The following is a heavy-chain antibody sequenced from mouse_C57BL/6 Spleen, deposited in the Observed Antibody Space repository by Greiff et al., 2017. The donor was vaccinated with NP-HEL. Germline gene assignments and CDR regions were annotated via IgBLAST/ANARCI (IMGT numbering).Heavy chain of an antibody. CDR1: GYTFTSYW. Sequence: VQLQQSGAELAKPGASVKLSCKASGYTFTSYWMHWVKQRPGQGLEWIGYINPSSGYTKYNQKFKDKATLTADKSSSTAYMQLSSLTYEDSAVYYCASDDYDGGYAMDYWGQGTSVTVSS. V-gene: IGHV1-7*01. CDR2: INPSSGYT. D-gene: IGHD2-4*01. J-gene: IGHJ4*01. CDR3: ASDDYDGGYAMDY.